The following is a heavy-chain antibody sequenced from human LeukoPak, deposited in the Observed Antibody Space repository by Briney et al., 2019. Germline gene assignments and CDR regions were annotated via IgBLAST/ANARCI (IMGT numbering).Heavy chain of an antibody. V-gene: IGHV4-34*01. J-gene: IGHJ5*02. D-gene: IGHD3-3*01. CDR3: ARRSRVFGVVGINWFDP. CDR1: GGSISSYY. CDR2: INHSGST. Sequence: SETLSLTCTVSGGSISSYYWSWIRQPPGKGLEWIGEINHSGSTNYNPSLKSRVTISVDTSKNQFSLKLSSVTAADTAVYYCARRSRVFGVVGINWFDPWGQGTLVTVSS.